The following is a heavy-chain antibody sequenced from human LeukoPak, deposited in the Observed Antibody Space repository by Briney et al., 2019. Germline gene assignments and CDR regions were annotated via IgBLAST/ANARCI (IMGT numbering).Heavy chain of an antibody. Sequence: ASVKVSCKASGYTFTSYAMNWVRQAPGQGLEWMGWINTNTGNPTYAQGFTGRFVFSLDTSVSTAYLQISSLKAEDTAVYYCAGEGMVRGVILDYYYYYGMDVWGQGTTVTVTS. CDR2: INTNTGNP. CDR1: GYTFTSYA. J-gene: IGHJ6*02. V-gene: IGHV7-4-1*02. CDR3: AGEGMVRGVILDYYYYYGMDV. D-gene: IGHD3-10*01.